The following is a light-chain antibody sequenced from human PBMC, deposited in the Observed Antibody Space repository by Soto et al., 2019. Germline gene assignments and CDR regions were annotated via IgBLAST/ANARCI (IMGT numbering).Light chain of an antibody. Sequence: QSALTQPASVSGSPGQSIAISCTGTSTDVGGYNYVSWYQQHPGKAPKLMVYEVSKWPSGVPDRFSGSKSGNTASLTVSGLQAEDEADYYCCSYAGSNNFPYVFGTGTKVTVL. CDR2: EVS. CDR3: CSYAGSNNFPYV. V-gene: IGLV2-8*01. J-gene: IGLJ1*01. CDR1: STDVGGYNY.